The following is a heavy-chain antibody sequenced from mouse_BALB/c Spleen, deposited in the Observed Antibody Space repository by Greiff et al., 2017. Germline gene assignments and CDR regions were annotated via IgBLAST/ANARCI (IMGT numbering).Heavy chain of an antibody. J-gene: IGHJ3*01. CDR2: INPSTGYT. CDR3: ARSGWESWFAY. Sequence: VQLVESGAELAKPGASVKMSCKASGYTFTSYWMHWVKQRPGQGLEWIGYINPSTGYTEYNQKFKDKATLTADKSSSTAYMQLSSLTSEDSAVYYCARSGWESWFAYWGQGTLVTVSA. D-gene: IGHD3-2*02. V-gene: IGHV1-7*01. CDR1: GYTFTSYW.